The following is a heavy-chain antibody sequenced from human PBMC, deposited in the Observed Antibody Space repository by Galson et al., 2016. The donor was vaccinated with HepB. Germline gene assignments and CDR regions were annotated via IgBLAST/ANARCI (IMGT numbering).Heavy chain of an antibody. V-gene: IGHV3-64*01. CDR2: ISSNGGGT. D-gene: IGHD3-9*01. CDR1: GFTFSRYA. CDR3: ARELRPAIFPSPGFDY. Sequence: SLRLSCAASGFTFSRYAMHWVRQAPGKGLEHVSAISSNGGGTYYGNSVKDRFTISRDNSNNTLYLQMGSLRTEDMAVYYCARELRPAIFPSPGFDYWGQGILVTVSS. J-gene: IGHJ4*02.